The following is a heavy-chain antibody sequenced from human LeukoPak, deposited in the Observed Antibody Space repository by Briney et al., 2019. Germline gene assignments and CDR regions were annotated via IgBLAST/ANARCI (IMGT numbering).Heavy chain of an antibody. J-gene: IGHJ6*03. Sequence: GGSLRLSCAASGFTFSDYYMSWIRQAPGKGLEWVSYISSSGSTIYYADSVKGRFTISRDNAKSSLYLQMNSLRAEDTAVYYCARGYGHYYYYYYMDVWGKGTTVTVSS. D-gene: IGHD3-16*01. CDR1: GFTFSDYY. V-gene: IGHV3-11*04. CDR2: ISSSGSTI. CDR3: ARGYGHYYYYYYMDV.